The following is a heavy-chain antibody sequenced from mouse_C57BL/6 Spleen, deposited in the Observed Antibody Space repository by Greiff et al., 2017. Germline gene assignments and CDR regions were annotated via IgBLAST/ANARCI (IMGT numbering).Heavy chain of an antibody. CDR1: GYTFTSYT. CDR2: LNPSSGYT. J-gene: IGHJ4*01. Sequence: LQESGAELARPGASVKMSCKASGYTFTSYTMHWVKQRPGQGLEWIGYLNPSSGYTKYNQKFKDKATLTADKSSSTAYMQLSSLTSEDSAVYYCAREGGNWDAMDYWGQGTSVTVSS. V-gene: IGHV1-4*01. CDR3: AREGGNWDAMDY. D-gene: IGHD4-1*01.